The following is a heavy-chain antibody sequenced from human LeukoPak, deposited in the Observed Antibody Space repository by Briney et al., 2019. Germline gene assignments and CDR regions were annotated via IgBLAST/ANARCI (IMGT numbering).Heavy chain of an antibody. CDR2: ISASGGST. CDR3: ARAMGATTSLYFDS. CDR1: GFTFSSYA. D-gene: IGHD1-26*01. Sequence: GGSLRLSCAASGFTFSSYAMSWVRQAPGKGLEWVSAISASGGSTYYADSVKGRFTISRDNSKNTVYLQMNSLRAEDTAFYYCARAMGATTSLYFDSWGQGTLVTVSS. J-gene: IGHJ4*02. V-gene: IGHV3-23*01.